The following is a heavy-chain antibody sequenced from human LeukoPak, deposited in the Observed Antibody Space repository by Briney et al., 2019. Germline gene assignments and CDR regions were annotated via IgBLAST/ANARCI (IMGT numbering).Heavy chain of an antibody. J-gene: IGHJ4*02. CDR3: ARNAPHYYGSGSTLSLGY. D-gene: IGHD3-10*01. Sequence: SETLSLTCTVSGGSISGSSYYWGWIRQPPGKGLEWIGSIYYSGSTYYNPSLKSRVTISVDTSKNQFSLKLSSVTAADTAVYYCARNAPHYYGSGSTLSLGYWGQGTLVTVSS. CDR1: GGSISGSSYY. CDR2: IYYSGST. V-gene: IGHV4-39*07.